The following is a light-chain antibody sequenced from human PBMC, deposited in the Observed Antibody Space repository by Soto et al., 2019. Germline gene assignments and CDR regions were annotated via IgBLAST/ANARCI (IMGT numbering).Light chain of an antibody. CDR2: GAS. Sequence: EIVMTQSPATLSVSPGERATLSFRASQSVSSNLAWYQQKPGQAPRLLIYGASSRATGIPDRFSGSGSGTDFTLTISRLEPEDFAVYYCQQCGGSPTFGQGTKVEIK. CDR3: QQCGGSPT. J-gene: IGKJ1*01. CDR1: QSVSSN. V-gene: IGKV3-20*01.